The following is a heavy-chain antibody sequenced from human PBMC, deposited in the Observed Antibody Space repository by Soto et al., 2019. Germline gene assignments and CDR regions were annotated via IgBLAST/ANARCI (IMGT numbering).Heavy chain of an antibody. Sequence: TLSLTCTFSGGSISSYYWSWIRQPPGKGLEWIGYIYYSGSTNYNPSLKSRVTISVDTSKNQFSLKLSSVTAADTAVYYCASVSGEDYYDRSRYEFDSWGHGTGVTVAS. V-gene: IGHV4-59*01. CDR3: ASVSGEDYYDRSRYEFDS. D-gene: IGHD3-22*01. J-gene: IGHJ3*02. CDR2: IYYSGST. CDR1: GGSISSYY.